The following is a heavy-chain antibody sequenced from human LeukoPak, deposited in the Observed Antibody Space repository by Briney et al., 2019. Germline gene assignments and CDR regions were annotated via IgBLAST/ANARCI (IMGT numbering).Heavy chain of an antibody. CDR3: ARVHFAGSSGPAGVDY. Sequence: SQTLSLTCTVPAASISSYYWSWIRRPPGKGLDWLGYIYYSGSTNYTPSLKSRVTISVDTSKNQFSLKLSSVTAADTAVYYCARVHFAGSSGPAGVDYWGQGTLVTVSS. CDR2: IYYSGST. V-gene: IGHV4-59*01. D-gene: IGHD3-22*01. J-gene: IGHJ4*02. CDR1: AASISSYY.